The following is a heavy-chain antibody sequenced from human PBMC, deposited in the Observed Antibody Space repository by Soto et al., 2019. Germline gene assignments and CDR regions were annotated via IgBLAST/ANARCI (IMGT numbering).Heavy chain of an antibody. CDR2: IVVGSGNT. D-gene: IGHD6-13*01. CDR3: AAPLDAAAQYDYYYGMDV. J-gene: IGHJ6*01. CDR1: GFTFTSSG. Sequence: SVKVSCKASGFTFTSSGVQWVRQARVQSLEWIGWIVVGSGNTNYAQKFQERVTITRDMSTSTAYMELSSLRSEDTAVYYCAAPLDAAAQYDYYYGMDVWGQGTTVTVSS. V-gene: IGHV1-58*01.